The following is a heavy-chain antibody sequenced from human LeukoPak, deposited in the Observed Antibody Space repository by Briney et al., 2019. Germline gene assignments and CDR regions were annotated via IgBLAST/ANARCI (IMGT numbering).Heavy chain of an antibody. CDR2: IYPGDSDT. V-gene: IGHV5-51*01. CDR1: GYSFTSYW. Sequence: GESLKISCKGFGYSFTSYWIGWVRQMPGKGLECMGIIYPGDSDTRYSPSFHGQVTISADKSISTAYLQWSSLKASDTAMYYCARPYSSGLNGFDYWGQGTLVTVSS. D-gene: IGHD6-19*01. CDR3: ARPYSSGLNGFDY. J-gene: IGHJ4*02.